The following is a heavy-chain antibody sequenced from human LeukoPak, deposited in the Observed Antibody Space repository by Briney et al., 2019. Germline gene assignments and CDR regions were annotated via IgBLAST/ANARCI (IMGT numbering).Heavy chain of an antibody. V-gene: IGHV4-61*02. CDR3: ARDTGVRPRVAHFDF. J-gene: IGHJ4*02. CDR2: IYNSGSP. D-gene: IGHD1-14*01. Sequence: SETLSLTCTVSGGSISSGLYYWSWIRQPAGKGLEWIGRIYNSGSPRYNPSLKSRVTISVVTSKNQFSLKLTSVTAADTAVYYCARDTGVRPRVAHFDFWGQGTLVTVSS. CDR1: GGSISSGLYY.